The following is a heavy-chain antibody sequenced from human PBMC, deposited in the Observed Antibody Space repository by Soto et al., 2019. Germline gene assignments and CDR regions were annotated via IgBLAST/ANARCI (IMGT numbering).Heavy chain of an antibody. CDR3: ARVLVMVRGVSWFDP. Sequence: SETLSLTCAVYGGSFSGYYWSWIRQPPGKGLEWFGEINHSGSTNYNPSLKSRVTISVDTSKNQFSLKLSSVTAADTAVYYCARVLVMVRGVSWFDPWGQGTLVTVSS. J-gene: IGHJ5*02. CDR2: INHSGST. CDR1: GGSFSGYY. D-gene: IGHD3-10*01. V-gene: IGHV4-34*01.